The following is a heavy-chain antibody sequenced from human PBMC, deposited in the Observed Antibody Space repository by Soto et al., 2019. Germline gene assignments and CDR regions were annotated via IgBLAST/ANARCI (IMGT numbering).Heavy chain of an antibody. Sequence: QVQLVQSGPEVKKPGASVKVSCKASGYTFTSYYMHWVRQAPGQGLEWMGIINPSGGSTSYAQKCRGXXAXSXXTATSTVYRELSSLISEDTAVYYCSRGGSSWPSGSWGQGTLVTVSS. D-gene: IGHD6-13*01. CDR1: GYTFTSYY. V-gene: IGHV1-46*03. CDR3: SRGGSSWPSGS. J-gene: IGHJ5*02. CDR2: INPSGGST.